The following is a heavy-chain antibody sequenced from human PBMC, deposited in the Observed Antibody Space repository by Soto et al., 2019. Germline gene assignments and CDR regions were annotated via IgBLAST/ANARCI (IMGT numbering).Heavy chain of an antibody. CDR2: IWYDGSHT. CDR3: ARDYARAFDI. Sequence: GGSLRLSCVASGFTFSTYNMHWVRQTPGKGLEWVAVIWYDGSHTSYGDSVKGRFTISRDNSKNTLYLQMNGLRAEDTAVYYCARDYARAFDIWGQGTMVTVSS. CDR1: GFTFSTYN. V-gene: IGHV3-33*01. J-gene: IGHJ3*02. D-gene: IGHD4-17*01.